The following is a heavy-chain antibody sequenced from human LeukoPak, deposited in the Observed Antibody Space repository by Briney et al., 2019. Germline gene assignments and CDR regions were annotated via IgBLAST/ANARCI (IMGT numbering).Heavy chain of an antibody. CDR1: GGSISSGNYY. V-gene: IGHV4-61*02. J-gene: IGHJ6*03. CDR3: ARGGYSYGYGLYYYYYMDV. D-gene: IGHD5-18*01. CDR2: IFTSGSS. Sequence: PSQTLSLICTASGGSISSGNYYWSWIRQPAGKGLEWIGRIFTSGSSNYNPSLKSRVTISVDTSKNQFSLKLSSVTAADTAVYYCARGGYSYGYGLYYYYYMDVWGKGTTVTASS.